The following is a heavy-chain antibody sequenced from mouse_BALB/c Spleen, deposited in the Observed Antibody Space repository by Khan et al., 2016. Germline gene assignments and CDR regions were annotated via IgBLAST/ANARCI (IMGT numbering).Heavy chain of an antibody. Sequence: EVQLVESGPGLVKPSQSLSLTCTVTGYSITSDYAWNWIRQFPGNKLEWMGYISYSGSTSYNPYLKSRISITRDTSKNQFFLQLNSVTTEDTATYFCATTVVAPRFAYWGPGTLVTVSA. CDR1: GYSITSDYA. CDR2: ISYSGST. V-gene: IGHV3-2*02. J-gene: IGHJ3*01. CDR3: ATTVVAPRFAY. D-gene: IGHD1-1*01.